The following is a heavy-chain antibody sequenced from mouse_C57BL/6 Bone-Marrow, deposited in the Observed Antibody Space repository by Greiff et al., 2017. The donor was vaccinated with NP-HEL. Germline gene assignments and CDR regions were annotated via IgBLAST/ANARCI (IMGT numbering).Heavy chain of an antibody. V-gene: IGHV5-9*01. Sequence: EVKLVESGGGLVKPGGSLKLSCAASGFTFSSYTMSWVRQTPEKRLEWVATISGCGGNTYYPDSVKGRFTISRDNAKNTLYLQMSSLRSENTALYYCARYDGYYPHYYAMDYWGQGTSVTVSS. CDR1: GFTFSSYT. D-gene: IGHD2-3*01. CDR3: ARYDGYYPHYYAMDY. CDR2: ISGCGGNT. J-gene: IGHJ4*01.